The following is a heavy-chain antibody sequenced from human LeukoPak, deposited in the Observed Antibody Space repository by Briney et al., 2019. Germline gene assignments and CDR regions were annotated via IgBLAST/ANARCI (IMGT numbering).Heavy chain of an antibody. CDR3: AREDILIRGYNWFDP. CDR2: IIPIFGTA. Sequence: SVKVSCKASGYTFAMFGISWVRQAPGQGLEWMGGIIPIFGTANYAQKFQGRVTITADKSTSTAYMELSSLRSEDTAVYYCAREDILIRGYNWFDPWGQGTLVTVSS. J-gene: IGHJ5*02. D-gene: IGHD3-9*01. V-gene: IGHV1-69*06. CDR1: GYTFAMFG.